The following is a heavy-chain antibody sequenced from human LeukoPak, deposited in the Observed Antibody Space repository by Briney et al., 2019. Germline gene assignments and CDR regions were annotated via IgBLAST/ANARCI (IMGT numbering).Heavy chain of an antibody. Sequence: SETLSLTCTVSSYSISGGYYWGWIRQPPGKGLEWIGSIYHSGSTYYNPSLKSRVTISVDTSKNQFSLKLSSVTAADTAVYYCALNYMDVWGKGTTVTVSS. CDR2: IYHSGST. J-gene: IGHJ6*03. V-gene: IGHV4-38-2*02. CDR3: ALNYMDV. CDR1: SYSISGGYY.